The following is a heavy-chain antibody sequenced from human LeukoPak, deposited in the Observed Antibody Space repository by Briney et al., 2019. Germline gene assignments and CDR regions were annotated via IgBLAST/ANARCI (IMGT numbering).Heavy chain of an antibody. CDR2: ISSSGSTI. J-gene: IGHJ4*02. Sequence: GGSLRLSCAASGFTFSDYYMSWIRQAPGKGLEWVSYISSSGSTIYYADSVKGRFTISRDNAKNSLYLQMNSLRSEDMAVYYCARADWDTAMIDYWGQGTLVTVSS. V-gene: IGHV3-11*04. CDR1: GFTFSDYY. CDR3: ARADWDTAMIDY. D-gene: IGHD5-18*01.